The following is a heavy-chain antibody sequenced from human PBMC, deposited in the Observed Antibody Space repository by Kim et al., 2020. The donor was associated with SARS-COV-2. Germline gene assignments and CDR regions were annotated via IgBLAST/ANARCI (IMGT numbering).Heavy chain of an antibody. D-gene: IGHD3-10*01. Sequence: GGSLRLSCAASGFTFSSYSMNWVRQAPGKGLEWVSYISSSSSTIYYADSVKGRFTISRDNAKNSLYLQMNSLRDEDTAVYYCARDSPYGSGSSPFDYWGQGTLVTVSS. CDR2: ISSSSSTI. CDR3: ARDSPYGSGSSPFDY. J-gene: IGHJ4*02. CDR1: GFTFSSYS. V-gene: IGHV3-48*02.